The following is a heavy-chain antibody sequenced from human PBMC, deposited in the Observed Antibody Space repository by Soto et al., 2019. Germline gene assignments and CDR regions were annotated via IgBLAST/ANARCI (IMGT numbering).Heavy chain of an antibody. D-gene: IGHD6-13*01. J-gene: IGHJ6*02. CDR3: ARGAAAGVDYGMDV. CDR2: IYRSGGT. Sequence: RSEALSLTCSDSGGSSSTYYWSWIRQPAGKGLEWIGRIYRSGGTNFNPSLMSRVSMSVDTSKNQFSLKLSSVVAADTAVYYCARGAAAGVDYGMDVWGQGTTVTVSS. CDR1: GGSSSTYY. V-gene: IGHV4-4*07.